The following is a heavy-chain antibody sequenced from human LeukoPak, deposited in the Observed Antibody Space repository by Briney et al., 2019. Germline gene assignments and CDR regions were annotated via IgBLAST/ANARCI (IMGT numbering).Heavy chain of an antibody. CDR1: GFTFSIYA. Sequence: GGSLRLSCAASGFTFSIYAMSWVRQAPGKGLEWVSYITSRGSTIYYADSVKGRFTMSRDNAKNSLYLQMNSLRAEDTAVYYCATSSAYYYFDFDYWGQGTLVTVSS. CDR3: ATSSAYYYFDFDY. CDR2: ITSRGSTI. J-gene: IGHJ4*02. D-gene: IGHD3-22*01. V-gene: IGHV3-48*03.